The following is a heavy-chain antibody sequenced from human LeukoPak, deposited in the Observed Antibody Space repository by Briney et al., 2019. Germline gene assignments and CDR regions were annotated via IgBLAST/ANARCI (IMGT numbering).Heavy chain of an antibody. V-gene: IGHV3-30*04. CDR3: AREGLSAVEPPGLWDYYYGMDV. J-gene: IGHJ6*02. CDR1: GFTFSSYA. CDR2: ISYDGSNK. D-gene: IGHD3-16*02. Sequence: PGGSLRLSCAASGFTFSSYAMHWVRQAPGKGLEWVAVISYDGSNKYYADSVKGRFTISRDNSKNTLYLQMNSLRAGDTAVYYCAREGLSAVEPPGLWDYYYGMDVWGQGTTVTVSS.